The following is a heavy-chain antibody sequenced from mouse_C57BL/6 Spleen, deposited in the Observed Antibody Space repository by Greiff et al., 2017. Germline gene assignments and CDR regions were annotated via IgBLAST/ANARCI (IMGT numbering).Heavy chain of an antibody. V-gene: IGHV1-50*01. D-gene: IGHD2-4*01. CDR2: IDPSDSYT. J-gene: IGHJ4*01. Sequence: VQLQQPGAELVKPGASVKLSCKASGYTFTSYWMQWVKQRPGQGLEWIGEIDPSDSYTNYNEKFKGKATLTVDTTSSTAYMQLSSLTSEDAAVYYCATGDYGVGVDYWGQGTSVTVSS. CDR1: GYTFTSYW. CDR3: ATGDYGVGVDY.